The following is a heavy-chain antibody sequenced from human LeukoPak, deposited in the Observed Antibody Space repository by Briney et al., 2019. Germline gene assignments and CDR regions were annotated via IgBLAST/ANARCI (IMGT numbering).Heavy chain of an antibody. Sequence: GESLKISCKGSGYSFTSYWIGWVRQMSGKGLESMAIIYPGDSDTRYSPSFQGQVTISADKSISTAYLQWSSLKASDTAMYYCARQRGFYDSSGPSDAFDIWGQGTMVTVSS. CDR3: ARQRGFYDSSGPSDAFDI. V-gene: IGHV5-51*01. J-gene: IGHJ3*02. CDR1: GYSFTSYW. D-gene: IGHD3-22*01. CDR2: IYPGDSDT.